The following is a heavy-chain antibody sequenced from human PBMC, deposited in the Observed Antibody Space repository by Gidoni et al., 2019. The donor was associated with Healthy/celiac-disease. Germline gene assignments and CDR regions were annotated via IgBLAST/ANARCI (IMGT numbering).Heavy chain of an antibody. CDR2: NT. CDR3: ARPPGWNDEGHA. Sequence: NTGYAQKFQGRVTMTRNTSISTAYMELSSLRSEDTAVYYCARPPGWNDEGHAWGQGTLVTVSS. D-gene: IGHD1-1*01. J-gene: IGHJ4*02. V-gene: IGHV1-8*01.